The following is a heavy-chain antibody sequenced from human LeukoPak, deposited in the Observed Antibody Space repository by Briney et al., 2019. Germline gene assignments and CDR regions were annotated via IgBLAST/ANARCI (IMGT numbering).Heavy chain of an antibody. CDR2: MNPNSGNT. CDR3: AKWGGSGSSSIKPKYYYYYYMDV. Sequence: ASVKVSCKASGYTFTSYDINWVRQATGQGLEWMGWMNPNSGNTGYAQKFQGRVTMTRNTSISTAYMELSSLRSEDTAVYYCAKWGGSGSSSIKPKYYYYYYMDVWGKGTTVTVSS. D-gene: IGHD6-6*01. J-gene: IGHJ6*03. CDR1: GYTFTSYD. V-gene: IGHV1-8*01.